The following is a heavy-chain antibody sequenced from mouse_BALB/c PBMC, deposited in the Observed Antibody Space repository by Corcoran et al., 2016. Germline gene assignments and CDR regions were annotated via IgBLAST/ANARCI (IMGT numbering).Heavy chain of an antibody. CDR2: INTYTGEP. CDR1: GYTFTNYG. Sequence: QIQLVQSGPELKKPGETVKISCKASGYTFTNYGMNWVKQAPGKGLKWMGWINTYTGEPTSADDFKGRFAFSLETSASTAYLQINSLKNEDTATYFCATMVTMDYWGQGTSVTVSS. CDR3: ATMVTMDY. V-gene: IGHV9-3-1*01. D-gene: IGHD2-2*01. J-gene: IGHJ4*01.